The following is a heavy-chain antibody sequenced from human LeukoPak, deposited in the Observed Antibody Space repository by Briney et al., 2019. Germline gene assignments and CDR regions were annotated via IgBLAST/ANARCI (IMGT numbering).Heavy chain of an antibody. Sequence: ASVKVSCKASGGTFGSYAISWVRQAPGQGLEWMGGIIPIFGTANYAQKFQGRVTITADESTSTAYMELSSLRSEDTAVYYCARGGNYDNWFDPWGQGTLVTASS. CDR1: GGTFGSYA. J-gene: IGHJ5*02. CDR3: ARGGNYDNWFDP. V-gene: IGHV1-69*13. D-gene: IGHD4-23*01. CDR2: IIPIFGTA.